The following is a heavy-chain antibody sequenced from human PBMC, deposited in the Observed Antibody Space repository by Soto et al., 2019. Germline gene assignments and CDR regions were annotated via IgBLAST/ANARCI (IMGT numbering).Heavy chain of an antibody. CDR1: GFTFDDYA. J-gene: IGHJ4*02. D-gene: IGHD3-10*01. CDR2: ISWNSGSI. CDR3: AKDIGRFGELSSFDY. V-gene: IGHV3-9*01. Sequence: EVQLVESGGGLVQPGRSLRLSCAASGFTFDDYAMHWVRQAPGKGLEWVSGISWNSGSIGYADSVKGRFTISRDNAKNSLYLQMNSLRAEDTALYYCAKDIGRFGELSSFDYWGQGTLVTVSS.